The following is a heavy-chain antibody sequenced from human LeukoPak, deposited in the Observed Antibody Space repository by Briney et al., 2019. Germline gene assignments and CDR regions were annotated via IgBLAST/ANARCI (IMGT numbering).Heavy chain of an antibody. J-gene: IGHJ4*02. Sequence: GASVNVSFKGTVYMFTSCGFSWVRQPPGQGLAWMGWINPNNGEAYYAQKFQGRVTMTTDTSTSTAYMELRSLRSDYTAVYYCARVDGSTWWGNFDSWGQGTLVTVSS. CDR3: ARVDGSTWWGNFDS. D-gene: IGHD6-13*01. V-gene: IGHV1-18*01. CDR1: VYMFTSCG. CDR2: INPNNGEA.